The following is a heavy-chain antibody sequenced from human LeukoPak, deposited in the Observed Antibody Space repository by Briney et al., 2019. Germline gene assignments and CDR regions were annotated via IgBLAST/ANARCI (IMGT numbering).Heavy chain of an antibody. CDR3: ARPKQWLGAFDI. V-gene: IGHV3-53*01. CDR1: GFAVVTYH. Sequence: GGSLRLSCAASGFAVVTYHMTWVRQAPGKGLEWVSVSHSDGRTFYSDSVKGRFTISRDNSKNTLYLQINNLRAEDTAVYFCARPKQWLGAFDIWGQGTMVTVSS. J-gene: IGHJ3*02. CDR2: SHSDGRT. D-gene: IGHD6-19*01.